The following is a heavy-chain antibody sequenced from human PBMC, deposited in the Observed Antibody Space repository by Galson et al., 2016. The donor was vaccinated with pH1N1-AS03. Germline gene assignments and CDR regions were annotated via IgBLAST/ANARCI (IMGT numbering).Heavy chain of an antibody. J-gene: IGHJ3*01. CDR2: INGDGSRT. Sequence: SLRLSCAASGFSFSSHWMHWVRQVPGKGLVWVSRINGDGSRTNYADSVKGRFTISRDNAKKTVFLQMNSVRVDDTAVYYCAREVTAGWHYDYWGLGTMVTVSS. CDR3: AREVTAGWHYDY. CDR1: GFSFSSHW. V-gene: IGHV3-74*01. D-gene: IGHD1-7*01.